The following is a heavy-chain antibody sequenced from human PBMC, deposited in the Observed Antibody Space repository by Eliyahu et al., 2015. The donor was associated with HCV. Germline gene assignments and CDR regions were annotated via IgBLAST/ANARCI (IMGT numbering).Heavy chain of an antibody. CDR1: NCSISSYY. V-gene: IGHV4-59*01. D-gene: IGHD3-3*01. CDR2: IYYSGST. CDR3: AAYDFWNSYRNYFDP. J-gene: IGHJ5*02. Sequence: QVQLQESGPGLVKPSETLSLTCTVSNCSISSYYWSWIRQPPGKGLEWIGYIYYSGSTNNNPSVKGRVTISIDTSKNQFSLKLSSVTAADTAVYYCAAYDFWNSYRNYFDPWGQGTLVTVSS.